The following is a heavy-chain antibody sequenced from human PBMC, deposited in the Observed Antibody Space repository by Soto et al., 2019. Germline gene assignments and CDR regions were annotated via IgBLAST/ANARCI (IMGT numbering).Heavy chain of an antibody. V-gene: IGHV1-69*13. J-gene: IGHJ4*02. CDR2: IIPIIGTP. Sequence: SVKVSCKASGGTFRNHVFNWVRQAPGQGLEWMGGIIPIIGTPNYAPKFQGRVTITADASTNTVYLEVSSLRSQDTAVYYCARDLEFRDGNISHLDYWGQGTLVTVSS. CDR1: GGTFRNHV. D-gene: IGHD3-10*01. CDR3: ARDLEFRDGNISHLDY.